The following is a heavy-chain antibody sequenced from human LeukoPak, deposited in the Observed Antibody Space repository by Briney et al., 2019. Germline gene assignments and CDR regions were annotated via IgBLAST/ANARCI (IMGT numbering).Heavy chain of an antibody. CDR2: INHSGST. V-gene: IGHV4-34*01. Sequence: SETLSLTRAVYGGSFGGYYWSWIRQPPGKGLEWIGEINHSGSTNYNPSLKSRVTISVDTSKNQFSLKLSSVTAADTAVYYCARRDRPGMLDYWGQGTLVTVSS. CDR3: ARRDRPGMLDY. J-gene: IGHJ4*02. CDR1: GGSFGGYY. D-gene: IGHD2-8*01.